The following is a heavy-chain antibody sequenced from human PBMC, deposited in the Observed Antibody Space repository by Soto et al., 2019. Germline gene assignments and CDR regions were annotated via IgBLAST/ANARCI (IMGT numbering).Heavy chain of an antibody. CDR3: ARRSNTYPSY. D-gene: IGHD2-21*01. V-gene: IGHV3-74*01. J-gene: IGHJ4*02. CDR1: GFTFSNYW. CDR2: INIDGGTT. Sequence: EVQLVESGGALVQPGGSLRLSCAVSGFTFSNYWMHWVRQAPGKGLVWVSRINIDGGTTSYADSVKGRFTISRDNAKNTLYLQMSSLRAEDTAVYYCARRSNTYPSYWGRGTLVTVSS.